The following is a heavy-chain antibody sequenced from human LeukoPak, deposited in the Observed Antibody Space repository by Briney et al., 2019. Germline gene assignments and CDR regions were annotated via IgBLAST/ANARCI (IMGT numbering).Heavy chain of an antibody. Sequence: ASVKVSCKASGYTFTGYYMHWVRQAPGQGLEWMGWINPNSVGTNYAQKFQGRVTMTRDTSISTAYMELSRLRSDDTAVYYCASSYSYGYSLYYWGQGTLVTVSS. V-gene: IGHV1-2*02. CDR1: GYTFTGYY. J-gene: IGHJ4*02. CDR2: INPNSVGT. CDR3: ASSYSYGYSLYY. D-gene: IGHD5-18*01.